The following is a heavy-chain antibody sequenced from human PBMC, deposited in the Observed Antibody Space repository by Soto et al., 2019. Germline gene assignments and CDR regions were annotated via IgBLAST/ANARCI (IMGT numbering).Heavy chain of an antibody. J-gene: IGHJ4*02. CDR1: GGSISSSNSY. Sequence: SETLSLTCTVSGGSISSSNSYWGWIRQPPGKGLEWIGSIYYSGSTYYNPSLKSRVSISVDTSKNQFSLKLSSVTAADTAVYYCARRGFMGATTIDYWGQGTLVT. D-gene: IGHD1-26*01. V-gene: IGHV4-39*01. CDR2: IYYSGST. CDR3: ARRGFMGATTIDY.